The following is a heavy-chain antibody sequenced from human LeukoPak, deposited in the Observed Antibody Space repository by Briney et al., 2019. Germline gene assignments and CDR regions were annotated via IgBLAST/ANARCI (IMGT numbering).Heavy chain of an antibody. Sequence: PGGSLRLSCVASGFTIDKAWMTWVRQVPGKGLEWVGRIRSRVDGGTSDYADSVKGRFTISRDNSKNTLYLQMNSLRAEDTAVYYCAKGGLVDSSGFFRYWGQGTLVTVSS. V-gene: IGHV3-15*01. CDR3: AKGGLVDSSGFFRY. CDR1: GFTIDKAW. CDR2: IRSRVDGGTS. D-gene: IGHD3-22*01. J-gene: IGHJ4*02.